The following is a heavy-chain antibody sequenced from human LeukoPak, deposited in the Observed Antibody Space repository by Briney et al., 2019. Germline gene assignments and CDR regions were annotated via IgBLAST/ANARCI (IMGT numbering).Heavy chain of an antibody. D-gene: IGHD3-22*01. CDR1: GFIFNNYG. J-gene: IGHJ5*02. CDR3: AKGSSGYFVDL. V-gene: IGHV3-23*01. Sequence: GGSLGLSCAASGFIFNNYGLIWVRQAPGKGLEWVSAISNDGGGTNYADFVKGRFTISRDNSKNTLFLQMNSLRAEDTALYYCAKGSSGYFVDLWGQGTLVTVSS. CDR2: ISNDGGGT.